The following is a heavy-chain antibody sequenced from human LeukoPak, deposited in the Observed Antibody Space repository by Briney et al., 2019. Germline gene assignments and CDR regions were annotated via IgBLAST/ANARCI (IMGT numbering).Heavy chain of an antibody. J-gene: IGHJ5*02. CDR1: GFTFSSYA. CDR3: ARDHKFYHSGRGFDP. D-gene: IGHD3-10*01. Sequence: GGSLRLSCAASGFTFSSYAMSWVRQAPGKGLEWVSSISSSSAYIQYADSVKGRFTISRDNAKNSLYLQMNSLRAEDTAIYYCARDHKFYHSGRGFDPWGQGTLVTVSS. V-gene: IGHV3-21*06. CDR2: ISSSSAYI.